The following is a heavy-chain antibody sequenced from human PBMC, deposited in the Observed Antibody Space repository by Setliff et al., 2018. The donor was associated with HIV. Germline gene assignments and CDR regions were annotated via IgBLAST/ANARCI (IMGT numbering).Heavy chain of an antibody. V-gene: IGHV1-69*13. CDR1: GYTFISYD. CDR2: ISPIARAP. J-gene: IGHJ4*02. Sequence: GASVKVSCKASGYTFISYDINWVRQAPGQGLEWMGGISPIARAPNYAQKFQDRVTITADESTTTVYMEVRSLKSEDTALYYCARGPLYGYDRGYFDYWGQGTLVTVSS. D-gene: IGHD5-12*01. CDR3: ARGPLYGYDRGYFDY.